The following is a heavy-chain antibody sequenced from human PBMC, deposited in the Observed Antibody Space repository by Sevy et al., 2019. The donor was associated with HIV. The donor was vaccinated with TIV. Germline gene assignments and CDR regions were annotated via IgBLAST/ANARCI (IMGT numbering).Heavy chain of an antibody. J-gene: IGHJ4*02. D-gene: IGHD2-2*01. CDR2: ISGSGGTT. Sequence: GGSLRPSCATSGFIFSNYAMSWVRQAPGKGLEWVSDISGSGGTTYYADAVRGRFTISRDNSKNTLYLQMDSLRAEDTAVYYCAKLQSGDCSRTSCRDYYFDSWGQGTLVTVSS. V-gene: IGHV3-23*01. CDR1: GFIFSNYA. CDR3: AKLQSGDCSRTSCRDYYFDS.